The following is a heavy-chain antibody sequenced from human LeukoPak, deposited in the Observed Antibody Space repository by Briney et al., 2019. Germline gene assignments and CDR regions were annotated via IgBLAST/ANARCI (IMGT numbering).Heavy chain of an antibody. D-gene: IGHD3-16*01. J-gene: IGHJ3*02. CDR3: AKDRGGSYTFYI. CDR2: LNPGDGYT. Sequence: ASVKVSCKASGYTFTRFHMHWVREAPGQGLEWMGILNPGDGYTNYAQKFQGRVTVTRDTSTSTVYMELRSLRSEDTAVYYCAKDRGGSYTFYIWGQGTMATVPS. V-gene: IGHV1-46*01. CDR1: GYTFTRFH.